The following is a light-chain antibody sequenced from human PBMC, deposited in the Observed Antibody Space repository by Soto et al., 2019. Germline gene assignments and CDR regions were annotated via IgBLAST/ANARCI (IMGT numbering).Light chain of an antibody. CDR2: GAS. CDR1: QSVSSSY. Sequence: DIVLTQSPGTLSLSPGERATLSCRASQSVSSSYFAWYQQKPGQAPRLLIYGASSRAIGIPDRFSGSGSGTDFTLTISRLEPEDFAVYFCQQYGNSPPNTFGQGTKVEIK. V-gene: IGKV3-20*01. J-gene: IGKJ2*01. CDR3: QQYGNSPPNT.